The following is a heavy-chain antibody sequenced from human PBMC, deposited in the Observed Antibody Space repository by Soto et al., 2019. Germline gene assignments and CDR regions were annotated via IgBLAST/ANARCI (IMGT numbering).Heavy chain of an antibody. Sequence: VSCKASGGTFSSYAISWVRQAPGQGLEWMGGIIPIFCTANYAQKFQGRVTITADESTSTAYMGLSSLRSEDTAVYYCARDIGGTYYYDSSGYYRDDYWGQGTLVTVSS. CDR2: IIPIFCTA. V-gene: IGHV1-69*01. CDR1: GGTFSSYA. D-gene: IGHD3-22*01. CDR3: ARDIGGTYYYDSSGYYRDDY. J-gene: IGHJ4*02.